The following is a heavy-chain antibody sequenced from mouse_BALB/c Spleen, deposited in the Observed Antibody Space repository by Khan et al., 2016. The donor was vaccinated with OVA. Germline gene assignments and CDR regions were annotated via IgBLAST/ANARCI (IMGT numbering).Heavy chain of an antibody. V-gene: IGHV1S29*02. D-gene: IGHD1-2*01. CDR3: ARSGYGSFGF. CDR2: IFPNNGDT. Sequence: VQLQQSGPDLVKPGASVRISCKASGYIFTDYNMDWVKQSHGKSIEWIGYIFPNNGDTGYNQKFKTQSTLTVDNSTGPAYMALRSLTSEDSAVYYCARSGYGSFGFWGQGTLVTVSA. CDR1: GYIFTDYN. J-gene: IGHJ3*01.